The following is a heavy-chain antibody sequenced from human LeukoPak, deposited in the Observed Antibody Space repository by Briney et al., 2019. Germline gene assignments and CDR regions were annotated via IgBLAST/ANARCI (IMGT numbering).Heavy chain of an antibody. J-gene: IGHJ4*02. CDR3: AKEVGRENYYYDSSGYIYFDY. V-gene: IGHV3-11*04. CDR2: ISSGGSSI. Sequence: GGSLRLSCAASGFTFSSYAMGWIRLAPGKGLVWVSYISSGGSSIDYADSVKGRFTISRDNAKNTLYPQMNSLRAEDTAVYYCAKEVGRENYYYDSSGYIYFDYWGQGTLVTVSS. CDR1: GFTFSSYA. D-gene: IGHD3-22*01.